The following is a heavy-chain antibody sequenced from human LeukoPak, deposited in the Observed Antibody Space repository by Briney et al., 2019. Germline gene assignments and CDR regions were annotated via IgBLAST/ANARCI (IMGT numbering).Heavy chain of an antibody. Sequence: GGSLRLSCAASGFTFSSYAMSWVRQAPGKGLEWVSAISGSGGSTYYADSVKGRFTISRDTSKNTLYLQMNSLRAEDTAVYYCAKGAGSGSYSSPLLGWGQGTLVTVSS. V-gene: IGHV3-23*01. J-gene: IGHJ4*02. CDR2: ISGSGGST. D-gene: IGHD3-10*01. CDR1: GFTFSSYA. CDR3: AKGAGSGSYSSPLLG.